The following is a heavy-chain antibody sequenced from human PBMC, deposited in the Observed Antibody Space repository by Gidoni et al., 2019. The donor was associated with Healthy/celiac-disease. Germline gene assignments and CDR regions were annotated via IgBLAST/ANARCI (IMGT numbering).Heavy chain of an antibody. Sequence: QVQLQQWGAGRFKPSETLSLTCADYGGSSSGYSWSWIRQPPVEGLEWSGEINHSGSTNYNPSLKSLVTISVDTSKIQFSLKLSSVTASDTAVYYCARVRFLEWLSPYYGMDVWGQGTTVTVSS. J-gene: IGHJ6*02. CDR3: ARVRFLEWLSPYYGMDV. CDR2: INHSGST. CDR1: GGSSSGYS. D-gene: IGHD3-3*01. V-gene: IGHV4-34*01.